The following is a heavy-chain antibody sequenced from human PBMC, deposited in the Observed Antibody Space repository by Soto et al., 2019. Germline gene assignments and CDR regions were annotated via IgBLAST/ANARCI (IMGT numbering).Heavy chain of an antibody. CDR2: IYYSGST. Sequence: SETLSLTCTVSGGSISSYYWSWIRQPPGKGLEWIGYIYYSGSTNYNPSLKSRVTISVDTSKNQFSLKLSSVTAADTAVYYCARGARLRYFDWFTSPWFDPWGQGTLVTVSS. J-gene: IGHJ5*02. V-gene: IGHV4-59*01. CDR3: ARGARLRYFDWFTSPWFDP. D-gene: IGHD3-9*01. CDR1: GGSISSYY.